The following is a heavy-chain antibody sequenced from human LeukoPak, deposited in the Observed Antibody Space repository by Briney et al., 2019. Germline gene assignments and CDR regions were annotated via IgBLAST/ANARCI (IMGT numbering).Heavy chain of an antibody. CDR1: GYSISSGYY. D-gene: IGHD1-26*01. Sequence: SETLSLTCAVSGYSISSGYYWDWIRQPPGKGLEWIGSIYHSGSTYYNPSLRSRVTISVDTSKNQFSLKLSSVTAADTAVYYCARPYSGRFDYWGQGTLVTVSS. CDR2: IYHSGST. CDR3: ARPYSGRFDY. J-gene: IGHJ4*02. V-gene: IGHV4-38-2*01.